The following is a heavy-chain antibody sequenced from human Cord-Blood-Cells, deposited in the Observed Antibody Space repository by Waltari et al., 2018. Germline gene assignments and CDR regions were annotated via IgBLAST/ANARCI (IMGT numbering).Heavy chain of an antibody. D-gene: IGHD3-22*01. J-gene: IGHJ4*02. CDR2: ILPILGIA. V-gene: IGHV1-69*04. CDR1: GGTFSSYA. Sequence: QVQLVQSGAEVKKPGSSVKVSCKASGGTFSSYAISWVRQAPGQGLEWMGGILPILGIANYEQKFQGRGTITADESTSTAYIELSSLRSEDTAVYYCAREGPNYDDSRGYGGGFDYWGQGTLVTVSS. CDR3: AREGPNYDDSRGYGGGFDY.